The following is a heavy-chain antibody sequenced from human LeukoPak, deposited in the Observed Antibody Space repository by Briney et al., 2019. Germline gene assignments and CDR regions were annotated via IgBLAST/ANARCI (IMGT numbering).Heavy chain of an antibody. V-gene: IGHV3-7*01. CDR2: IKPDGGHQ. Sequence: GGSLRLSCAASGLAFSDYWMSWVRQAPGKGLEWVANIKPDGGHQNYVDSVKGRFTISRDNAKNSLYLQMNSLRAEDTAVYYCAREGITAAGDDAFDIWGLGTMVTVSS. CDR3: AREGITAAGDDAFDI. CDR1: GLAFSDYW. D-gene: IGHD6-13*01. J-gene: IGHJ3*02.